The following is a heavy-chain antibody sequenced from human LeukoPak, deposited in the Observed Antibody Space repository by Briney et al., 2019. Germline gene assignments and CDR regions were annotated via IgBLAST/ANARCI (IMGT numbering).Heavy chain of an antibody. CDR1: DDSITMYY. D-gene: IGHD4-11*01. CDR2: VDHTGST. J-gene: IGHJ6*03. Sequence: SETLSLTCTVSDDSITMYYWTWIRQPPGKGLGWIGYVDHTGSTKFNRSLNGRVSISRDTSNNFFSLRLRSVTAADTAVYFCARGRVSSSTWYSTYYYFFYMDFWGKGTTVTVSS. CDR3: ARGRVSSSTWYSTYYYFFYMDF. V-gene: IGHV4-59*01.